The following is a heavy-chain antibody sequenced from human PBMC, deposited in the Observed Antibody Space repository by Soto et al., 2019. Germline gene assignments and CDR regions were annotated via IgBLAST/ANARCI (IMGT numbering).Heavy chain of an antibody. D-gene: IGHD6-19*01. CDR2: IDPSDSYT. Sequence: PGESLKISCKGSGYSFTSYWISWVRQMPGKGLEWMGRIDPSDSYTNYSPSFQGHVTISADKSISTAYLQWSSLKASDTAMYYCARDYTPPSIAVAGTSHYNWFDPWGQGTLVTVSS. CDR1: GYSFTSYW. CDR3: ARDYTPPSIAVAGTSHYNWFDP. J-gene: IGHJ5*02. V-gene: IGHV5-10-1*01.